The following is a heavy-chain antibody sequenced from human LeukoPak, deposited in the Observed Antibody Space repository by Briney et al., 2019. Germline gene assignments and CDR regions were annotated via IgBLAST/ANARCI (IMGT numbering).Heavy chain of an antibody. CDR2: INPSGGST. CDR1: GYTFTGYY. D-gene: IGHD5-24*01. J-gene: IGHJ4*02. V-gene: IGHV1-46*01. CDR3: ARGVTTITNFDY. Sequence: GASVKVSCKASGYTFTGYYIHWVRQAPGQGLEWMGIINPSGGSTIYAQQFQDRVTMTRDTSTSTFYMELSSLRSEDTAVYYCARGVTTITNFDYWGQGTLVTVSS.